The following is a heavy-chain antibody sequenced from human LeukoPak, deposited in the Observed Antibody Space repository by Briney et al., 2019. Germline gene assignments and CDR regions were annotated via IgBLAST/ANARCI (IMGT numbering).Heavy chain of an antibody. Sequence: ASVTASSTPSGHTFNNHFIHWVRQAPGQGLEWMGMINPRDGTTRTLQKFQGRVTMTRDTSTSTLYMGLSSLRSEDTATYFCARGAEEEFDFWGQGTLLSVSS. CDR1: GHTFNNHF. J-gene: IGHJ4*02. CDR2: INPRDGTT. CDR3: ARGAEEEFDF. V-gene: IGHV1-46*02.